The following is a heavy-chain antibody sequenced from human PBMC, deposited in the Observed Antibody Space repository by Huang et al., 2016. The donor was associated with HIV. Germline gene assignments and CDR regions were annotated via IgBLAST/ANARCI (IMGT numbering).Heavy chain of an antibody. CDR3: AHRQTYDFWSGFFDS. Sequence: QITLKESGPTLVKPTQTLTLTCTFSGFSITTDGAGVGWIRQPPGKALEWLALIFWDDEKRYSPSLKNRLSITKDTSKNQVVLTMTNMDPVDTATYFCAHRQTYDFWSGFFDSWGQGTLVTVSS. J-gene: IGHJ4*02. V-gene: IGHV2-5*02. CDR2: IFWDDEK. CDR1: GFSITTDGAG. D-gene: IGHD3-3*01.